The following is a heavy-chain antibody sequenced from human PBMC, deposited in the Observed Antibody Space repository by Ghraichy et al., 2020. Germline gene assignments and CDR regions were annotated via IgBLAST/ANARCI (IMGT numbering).Heavy chain of an antibody. CDR3: ARGVGAFYWWGNFDY. Sequence: SETLSLTCTVSGGSISSYYWSWIRQPPGKGLEWIGYIYYSGSTNYNPSLKSRVTISVDTSKNQFSLKLSSVTAADTAVYYCARGVGAFYWWGNFDYWGQGTLVTVSS. V-gene: IGHV4-59*01. J-gene: IGHJ4*02. CDR2: IYYSGST. CDR1: GGSISSYY. D-gene: IGHD2-8*02.